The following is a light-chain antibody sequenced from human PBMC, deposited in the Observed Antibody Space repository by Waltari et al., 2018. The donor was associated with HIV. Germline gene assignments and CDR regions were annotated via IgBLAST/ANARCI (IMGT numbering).Light chain of an antibody. Sequence: QSVLTQPPSVSAAPGQKVTISCSGNSSNIGNNFVSRYQQFPGTAPKLLIYDTEKRPSGIPERFSGSKSGTSATLGITGLQTGDEAVYYCGTWDSSLSAGVFGGGTKVTVL. CDR3: GTWDSSLSAGV. J-gene: IGLJ3*02. CDR1: SSNIGNNF. V-gene: IGLV1-51*01. CDR2: DTE.